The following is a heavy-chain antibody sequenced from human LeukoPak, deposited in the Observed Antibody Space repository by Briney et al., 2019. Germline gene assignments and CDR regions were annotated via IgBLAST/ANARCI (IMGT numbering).Heavy chain of an antibody. V-gene: IGHV3-23*01. Sequence: GGSLRLSCAASGFTFTTYWMHWVRQAPGKGLEWVSAISGSGGSTYYADSVKGRFTISRDNSKNTLYLQMNSLRAEDTAVYYCAKVSVIRGVIRYYYYYGMDVWGQGTTVTVSS. D-gene: IGHD3-10*01. CDR2: ISGSGGST. CDR3: AKVSVIRGVIRYYYYYGMDV. CDR1: GFTFTTYW. J-gene: IGHJ6*02.